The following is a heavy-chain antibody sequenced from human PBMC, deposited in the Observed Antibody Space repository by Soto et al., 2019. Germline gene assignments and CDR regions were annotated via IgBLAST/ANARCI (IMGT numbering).Heavy chain of an antibody. CDR1: GGTFSSYT. V-gene: IGHV1-69*08. CDR2: IIPILGIA. J-gene: IGHJ6*02. Sequence: QVQLVQSGAEVKKPGSSVKVSCKASGGTFSSYTISWVRQAPGQGLERMGRIIPILGIANYAQKFQGRVTITAEKSTSTAYMELSSLRSEDTAVYYCARDHGGHYYYYYGMDVWGQGTTVTVSS. D-gene: IGHD4-17*01. CDR3: ARDHGGHYYYYYGMDV.